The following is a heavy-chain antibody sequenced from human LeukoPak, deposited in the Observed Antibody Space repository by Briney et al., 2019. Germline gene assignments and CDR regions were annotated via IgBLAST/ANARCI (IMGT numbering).Heavy chain of an antibody. D-gene: IGHD7-27*01. V-gene: IGHV3-9*01. J-gene: IGHJ4*02. Sequence: SLRLSCAASGRYWMHWVRQAPGKGLEWVSGITWDSGAISYADSVKGRFTISRDNAKSSLYLQLNSLRAEDTAFYYCAKGNWGTPFDYWGQGTLVTVSS. CDR2: ITWDSGAI. CDR1: GRYW. CDR3: AKGNWGTPFDY.